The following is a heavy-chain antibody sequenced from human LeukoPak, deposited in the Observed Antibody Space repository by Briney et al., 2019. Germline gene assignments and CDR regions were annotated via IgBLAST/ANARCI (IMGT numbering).Heavy chain of an antibody. J-gene: IGHJ4*02. CDR1: GFTFSSYA. Sequence: GASLRLSCAASGFTFSSYAMSWVRQAPGKGLEWVSAISGSGGSTYYADSVKGRFTISRDNSKNTLYLQMNSLRAEDTAVYYCAKRYCSGGSCYMGFDYWGQGTLVTVSS. CDR2: ISGSGGST. V-gene: IGHV3-23*01. D-gene: IGHD2-15*01. CDR3: AKRYCSGGSCYMGFDY.